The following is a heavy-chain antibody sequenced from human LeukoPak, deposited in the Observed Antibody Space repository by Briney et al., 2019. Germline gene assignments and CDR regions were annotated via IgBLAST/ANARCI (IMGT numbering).Heavy chain of an antibody. CDR1: GFTFSNAW. CDR3: TTGITMLRGVINGNFDY. J-gene: IGHJ4*02. CDR2: IKSLTDGGAT. D-gene: IGHD3-10*01. V-gene: IGHV3-15*01. Sequence: GGSLRLSCATSGFTFSNAWMSWVRQAPGKGLEWVGRIKSLTDGGATDYAAPVKGRFTISRDDSKKTLYLQMNSLETEDTAVYYCTTGITMLRGVINGNFDYWGQGTLVTVSS.